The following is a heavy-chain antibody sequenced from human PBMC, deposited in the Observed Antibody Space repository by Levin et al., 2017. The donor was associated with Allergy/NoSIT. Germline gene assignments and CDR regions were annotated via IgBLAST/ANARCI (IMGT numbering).Heavy chain of an antibody. Sequence: GESLKISCAASGFTFSSYSMNWVRQAPGKGLEWVSSISSSSSYIYYADSVKGRFTISRDNAKNSLYLQMNSLRAEDTAVYYCAREGVGATVGACFDYWGQGTLVTVSS. CDR3: AREGVGATVGACFDY. D-gene: IGHD1-26*01. V-gene: IGHV3-21*01. CDR1: GFTFSSYS. CDR2: ISSSSSYI. J-gene: IGHJ4*02.